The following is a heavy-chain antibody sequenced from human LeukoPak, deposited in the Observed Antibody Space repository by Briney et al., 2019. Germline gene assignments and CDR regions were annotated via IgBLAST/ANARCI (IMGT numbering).Heavy chain of an antibody. V-gene: IGHV3-23*01. CDR1: GFTLSSYA. Sequence: GGSLRLSCAASGFTLSSYAMSWVRQAPGKGLEWVSAISVSGNTYHADSVKGRFTISRDSSKNTLYLEMNRLRAEDAAVYYCAKAPVTTCSGAYCYPFDYWGQGTLVTVSS. CDR3: AKAPVTTCSGAYCYPFDY. J-gene: IGHJ4*02. D-gene: IGHD2-21*01. CDR2: ISVSGNT.